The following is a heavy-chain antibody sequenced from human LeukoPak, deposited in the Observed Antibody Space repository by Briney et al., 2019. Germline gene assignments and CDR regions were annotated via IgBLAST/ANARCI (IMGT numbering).Heavy chain of an antibody. J-gene: IGHJ4*02. CDR3: ATCNGDCYFNF. CDR1: GFTFSNAW. Sequence: GGSLRLSCAASGFTFSNAWMNWVRQAQGKGLEWVARVKSKAVGETTSYAAPVKGRFSISRDDSRDMVYLQMNSLETEDTAVYYCATCNGDCYFNFWGQGTLVTVSS. D-gene: IGHD2-21*02. V-gene: IGHV3-15*01. CDR2: VKSKAVGETT.